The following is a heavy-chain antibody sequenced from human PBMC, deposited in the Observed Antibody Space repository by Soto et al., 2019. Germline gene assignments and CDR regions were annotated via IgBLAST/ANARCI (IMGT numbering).Heavy chain of an antibody. V-gene: IGHV4-34*09. D-gene: IGHD6-13*01. J-gene: IGHJ4*02. CDR3: ARGKTVAAAGPFDY. Sequence: PSETLSLTCDVYVGSFSGYIWTWIRQTPGKGLQWIGQINHSGSTYYNPSLKSRVTISVDTSKNQFSLKLSSVTAADTAVYYCARGKTVAAAGPFDYWGQGTLVTVSS. CDR1: VGSFSGYI. CDR2: INHSGST.